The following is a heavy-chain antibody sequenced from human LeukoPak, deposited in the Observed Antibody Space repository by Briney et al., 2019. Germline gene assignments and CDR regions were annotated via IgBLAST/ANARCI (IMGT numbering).Heavy chain of an antibody. J-gene: IGHJ4*02. Sequence: PSETLSLTCTVSGGSISSSSYYWDWIRQPPGKGLEWIGYIYYTGSTYYNPSLKSRVTISVDASKKQFSLKLSSVTAADTAVYYCARDPRGGYYSFFDYWGQGTLVTVSS. D-gene: IGHD3-22*01. CDR3: ARDPRGGYYSFFDY. V-gene: IGHV4-30-4*08. CDR2: IYYTGST. CDR1: GGSISSSSYY.